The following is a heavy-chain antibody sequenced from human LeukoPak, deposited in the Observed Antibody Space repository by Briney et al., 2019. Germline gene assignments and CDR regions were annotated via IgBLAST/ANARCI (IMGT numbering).Heavy chain of an antibody. V-gene: IGHV4-4*07. CDR1: GGSISSYY. CDR3: ARYYYDSSGYYPDY. J-gene: IGHJ4*02. D-gene: IGHD3-22*01. Sequence: SETLSLTCTVSGGSISSYYWSWIRQPAGGGLEWIGRIYTSGSTNYNPSLKSRVTMSVDTSKNQFSLKLSSVTAADTAVYYCARYYYDSSGYYPDYWGQGTLVTVSS. CDR2: IYTSGST.